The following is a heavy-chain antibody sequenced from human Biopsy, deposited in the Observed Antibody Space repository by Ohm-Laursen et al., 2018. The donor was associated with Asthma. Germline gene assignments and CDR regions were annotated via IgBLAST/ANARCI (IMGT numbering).Heavy chain of an antibody. J-gene: IGHJ4*02. CDR3: ARKARHGDYDFDY. Sequence: SLRLSCSASGFTFSSYGKHWVRQAPGKGLEWVAVIWYDGSNKYYADSVKGRFTISRDNSKNTLYLQMNSLRAEDTAVYYCARKARHGDYDFDYWGQGTLVPVSS. V-gene: IGHV3-33*01. CDR2: IWYDGSNK. CDR1: GFTFSSYG. D-gene: IGHD4-17*01.